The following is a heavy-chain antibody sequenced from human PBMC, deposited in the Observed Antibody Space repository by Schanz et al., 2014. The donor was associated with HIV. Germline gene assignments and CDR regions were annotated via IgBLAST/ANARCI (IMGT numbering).Heavy chain of an antibody. J-gene: IGHJ4*02. CDR2: ISLDGDNK. V-gene: IGHV3-30-3*02. CDR1: GFTFRHYA. CDR3: ANEEVPNDY. Sequence: QVQLVESGGGVVQPGRSLRLSCAASGFTFRHYAIHWVRQAPGKGLEWVAVISLDGDNKYYADSVKGRFTISRDNSKNTLYLQMNSLRVEDTAVYYCANEEVPNDYWGQGTLVTVSS.